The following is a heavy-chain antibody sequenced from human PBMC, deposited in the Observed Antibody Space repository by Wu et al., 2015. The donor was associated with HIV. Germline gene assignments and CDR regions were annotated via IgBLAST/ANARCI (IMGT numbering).Heavy chain of an antibody. J-gene: IGHJ6*03. CDR1: GGTFSNYA. CDR3: AGRDSRIRGEGKKSGYYHFYTDV. Sequence: VKKPGSSLKLSCKASGGTFSNYAISWCDRPLDSDLSGVGGIVPMFGRAVYAQKFQGRVSITADESTSTAYMEFSSLRSEDTAVYYCAGRDSRIRGEGKKSGYYHFYTDVWGRGTTVTVSS. V-gene: IGHV1-69*01. CDR2: IVPMFGRA. D-gene: IGHD3-10*01.